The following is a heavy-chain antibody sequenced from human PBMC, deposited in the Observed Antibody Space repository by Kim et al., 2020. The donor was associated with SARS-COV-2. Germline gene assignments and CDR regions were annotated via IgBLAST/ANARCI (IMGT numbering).Heavy chain of an antibody. Sequence: GGSLRLSCAASGFTFSSYGMHWVRQAPGKGLEWVAVISYDGSNKYYADSVKGRFTISRDNSKNTLYLQMNSLRAEDTAVYYCAKSVWFGELDGMDVWGQG. CDR3: AKSVWFGELDGMDV. CDR1: GFTFSSYG. D-gene: IGHD3-10*01. V-gene: IGHV3-30*18. CDR2: ISYDGSNK. J-gene: IGHJ6*02.